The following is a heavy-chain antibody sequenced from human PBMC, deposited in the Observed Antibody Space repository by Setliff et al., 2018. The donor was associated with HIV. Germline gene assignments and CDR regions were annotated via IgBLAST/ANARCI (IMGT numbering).Heavy chain of an antibody. V-gene: IGHV4-39*01. CDR1: GGPFSSSSYY. J-gene: IGHJ4*02. CDR2: LRPSGNT. CDR3: VRRATAAEVFDY. Sequence: SETLSLTCTVSGGPFSSSSYYWGWIRQPPGKGLEWIGSLRPSGNTYYNPSLKSRVTITRDTSANTAYMELSNLRSEDTAVYYCVRRATAAEVFDYWGQGTLVTVSS. D-gene: IGHD6-13*01.